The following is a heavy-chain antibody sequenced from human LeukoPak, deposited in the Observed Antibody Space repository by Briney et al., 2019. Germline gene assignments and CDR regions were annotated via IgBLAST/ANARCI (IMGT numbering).Heavy chain of an antibody. D-gene: IGHD6-19*01. V-gene: IGHV1-2*02. CDR2: INPNSGGT. J-gene: IGHJ6*03. CDR3: ARSGGAGTLNSYYYYMDV. Sequence: ASVKVSCKASGYTLTSYDINWVRQATGQGLEWLGWINPNSGGTNYAQKFQGRVTMTRDTSISTAYMELSRLRSDDTAVYYCARSGGAGTLNSYYYYMDVWGEGTTVTVSS. CDR1: GYTLTSYD.